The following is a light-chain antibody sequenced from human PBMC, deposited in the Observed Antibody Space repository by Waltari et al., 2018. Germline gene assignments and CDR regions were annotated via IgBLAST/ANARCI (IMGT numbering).Light chain of an antibody. CDR1: RPNMGSDD. Sequence: QSLLSQPPYASGTPGQGVAITCSGSRPNMGSDDVYWYKQLPGTAPKLLIYRDNQRPSGVPDRFSGSNSGTSASLAISGLRSEDEADYYCAAWDDSLSGWVFGGWTKLTVL. CDR2: RDN. CDR3: AAWDDSLSGWV. J-gene: IGLJ3*02. V-gene: IGLV1-47*01.